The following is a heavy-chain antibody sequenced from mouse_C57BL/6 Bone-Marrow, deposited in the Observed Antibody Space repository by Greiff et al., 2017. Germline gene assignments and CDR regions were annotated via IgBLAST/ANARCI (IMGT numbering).Heavy chain of an antibody. CDR3: AREGGYYYGPYYCDY. V-gene: IGHV1-7*01. D-gene: IGHD1-1*01. CDR1: GYTFTSYW. J-gene: IGHJ2*01. CDR2: INPSSSYT. Sequence: QVQLQQPGAELAKPGASVKLSCKASGYTFTSYWMHWVKQRPGQGLEWIGYINPSSSYTKYNQKFKDKATLTVDKSSSTAYMQLSSLTYEDSAVYYCAREGGYYYGPYYCDYWGQGTTLTVSS.